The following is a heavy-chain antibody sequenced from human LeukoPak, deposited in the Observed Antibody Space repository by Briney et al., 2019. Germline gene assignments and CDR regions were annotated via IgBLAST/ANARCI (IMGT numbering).Heavy chain of an antibody. D-gene: IGHD6-13*01. V-gene: IGHV3-74*01. CDR3: ARDLPSIAAAGLGY. CDR2: INSDGSST. J-gene: IGHJ4*02. Sequence: GSLRLSCSVSGFTFSSYWMHWVRQAPGKGLVWVSRINSDGSSTSYADSVKGRFTISRDNAKNTLYLQMNSLRAEDTAVYYCARDLPSIAAAGLGYWGQGTLVTVSS. CDR1: GFTFSSYW.